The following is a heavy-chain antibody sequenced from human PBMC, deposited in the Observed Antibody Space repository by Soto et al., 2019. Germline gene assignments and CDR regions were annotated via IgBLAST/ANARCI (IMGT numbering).Heavy chain of an antibody. J-gene: IGHJ3*02. CDR1: GGTFSSYT. D-gene: IGHD1-7*01. CDR3: AWGTEYNWNSSGSRAFDI. V-gene: IGHV1-69*02. Sequence: ASVKVSCKASGGTFSSYTISWVRQAPGQGLEWMGRIIPILGIANYAQKFQGRVTITADKSTSTAYMELSSLRSEDTAVYYCAWGTEYNWNSSGSRAFDIWGQGTMVTVSS. CDR2: IIPILGIA.